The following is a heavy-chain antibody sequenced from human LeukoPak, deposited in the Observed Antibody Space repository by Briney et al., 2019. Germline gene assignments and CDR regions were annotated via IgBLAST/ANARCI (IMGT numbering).Heavy chain of an antibody. J-gene: IGHJ6*03. D-gene: IGHD2-15*01. CDR2: INWNGGST. CDR1: GFKFDDYG. Sequence: PGGSLRLSCEASGFKFDDYGMSWVRQAPGKGLEWVSGINWNGGSTGYADSVKGRFTISRDRSKNIPYLQMNSLRPEDTAVYYCAKDRCSNGIGYLYYYMDVWGKGTTVTISS. V-gene: IGHV3-20*04. CDR3: AKDRCSNGIGYLYYYMDV.